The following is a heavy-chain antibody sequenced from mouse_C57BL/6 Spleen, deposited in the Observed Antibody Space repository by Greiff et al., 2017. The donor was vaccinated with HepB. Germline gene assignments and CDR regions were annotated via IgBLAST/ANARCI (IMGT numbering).Heavy chain of an antibody. D-gene: IGHD1-1*01. V-gene: IGHV1-69*01. CDR2: IDPSDSYT. Sequence: VQLQQSGAELVMPGASVKLSCKASGYTFTSYWMHWVKQRPGQGLEWIGEIDPSDSYTNYNQKFKGKSTLTVDKSSSTAYMQLSSLTSEDSAVYYCARRAGSSEYWYFDVWGTGTTVTVSS. CDR3: ARRAGSSEYWYFDV. J-gene: IGHJ1*03. CDR1: GYTFTSYW.